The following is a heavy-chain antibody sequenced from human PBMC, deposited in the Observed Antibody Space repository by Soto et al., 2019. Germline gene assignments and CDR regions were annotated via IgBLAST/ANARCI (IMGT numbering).Heavy chain of an antibody. CDR1: GFTFNTYD. V-gene: IGHV3-23*01. J-gene: IGHJ4*02. Sequence: EGQLLESGGGLVPAGGSLRLSCAASGFTFNTYDMSWVRQAPGKGPEWVSDISGSGRKTNYADSVKGRFTISRDNSKNTRYLQMNSLRADDTALYYCAGLMIAFGGVFDYWGPGTLVTVSS. CDR3: AGLMIAFGGVFDY. CDR2: ISGSGRKT. D-gene: IGHD3-16*01.